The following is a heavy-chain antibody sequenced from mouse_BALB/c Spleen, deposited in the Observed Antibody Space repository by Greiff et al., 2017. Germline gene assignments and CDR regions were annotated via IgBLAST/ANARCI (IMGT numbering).Heavy chain of an antibody. Sequence: QVQLQQSGAELMKPGASVKISCKATGYTFSSYWIEWVKQRPGHGLEWIGEILPGSGSTNYNEKFKGKATFTADTSSNTAYMQLSSLTSEDSAVYYCARGNLYAWFAYWGQGTLVTVSA. CDR1: GYTFSSYW. CDR3: ARGNLYAWFAY. D-gene: IGHD2-14*01. CDR2: ILPGSGST. J-gene: IGHJ3*01. V-gene: IGHV1-9*01.